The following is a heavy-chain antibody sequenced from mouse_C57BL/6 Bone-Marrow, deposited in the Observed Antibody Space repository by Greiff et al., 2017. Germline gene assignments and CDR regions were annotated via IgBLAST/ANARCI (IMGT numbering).Heavy chain of an antibody. Sequence: EVMLVESGGGLVKPGGSLKLSCAASGFTFSSYAMSWVSQTPEKRLEWVATISDGGSYIYYPDNVNGRFPISRDNAKNNLYLQMSHLKSEDTAMYYCARDGYYGNNPYYAMDDWGQGTSVTVSS. D-gene: IGHD2-1*01. CDR3: ARDGYYGNNPYYAMDD. CDR2: ISDGGSYI. V-gene: IGHV5-4*01. CDR1: GFTFSSYA. J-gene: IGHJ4*01.